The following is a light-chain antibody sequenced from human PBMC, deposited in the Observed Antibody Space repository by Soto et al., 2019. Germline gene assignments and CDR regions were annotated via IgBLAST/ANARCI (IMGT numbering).Light chain of an antibody. CDR3: QPYNKYPWT. CDR1: QSISSY. CDR2: AAS. Sequence: SPSSLSASVGDRVTITCRASQSISSYLNWYQQKPGKAPKLLIYAASSLQSGVPSRFSGSGSGTDFTLTISSLQPEDFATYYCQPYNKYPWTVGQGTKVDIK. V-gene: IGKV1-39*01. J-gene: IGKJ1*01.